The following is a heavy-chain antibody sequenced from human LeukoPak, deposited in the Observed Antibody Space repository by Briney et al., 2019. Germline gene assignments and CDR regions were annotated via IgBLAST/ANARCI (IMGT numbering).Heavy chain of an antibody. J-gene: IGHJ6*03. CDR2: IYHSGST. D-gene: IGHD3-3*01. V-gene: IGHV4-4*02. CDR3: ARGYGYDFWSGYYGGYMDV. Sequence: SETLSLTCAVSGGSISTNNWWSWVRQPPGKGLEWIGEIYHSGSTNYNPSLKSRVTISVDKSKSQFSLKLSSVTAADTAVYYCARGYGYDFWSGYYGGYMDVWGKGTTVTVSS. CDR1: GGSISTNNW.